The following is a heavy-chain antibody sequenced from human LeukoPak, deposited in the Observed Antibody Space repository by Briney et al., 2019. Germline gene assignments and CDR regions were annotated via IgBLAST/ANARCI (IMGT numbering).Heavy chain of an antibody. CDR1: GGSISSGGYY. V-gene: IGHV4-31*03. J-gene: IGHJ4*02. D-gene: IGHD3-10*01. CDR2: IYYSGST. Sequence: SQTLSLTCTVSGGSISSGGYYWSWIRQHPGKGLEWIGYIYYSGSTYYNPSLKSRVTISVDTSKNQFSLKLSSVTAADTAVYYCARESGGGWFGEPTPPGYWGQGTLVTVSS. CDR3: ARESGGGWFGEPTPPGY.